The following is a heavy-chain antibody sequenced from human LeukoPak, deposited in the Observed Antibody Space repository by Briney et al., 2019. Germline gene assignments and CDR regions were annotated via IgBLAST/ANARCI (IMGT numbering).Heavy chain of an antibody. CDR1: GYSFTTYW. J-gene: IGHJ4*02. D-gene: IGHD6-19*01. CDR3: ARLRAHSSAWYYFDY. CDR2: IYPGDSDT. Sequence: GESLQISCQGSGYSFTTYWIAWVRQLPGKGLEWMGIIYPGDSDTRYSPSFQGQVTISADKSISTAYLQWSSLKSSDSAMYYCARLRAHSSAWYYFDYWGQGTLVTVSS. V-gene: IGHV5-51*01.